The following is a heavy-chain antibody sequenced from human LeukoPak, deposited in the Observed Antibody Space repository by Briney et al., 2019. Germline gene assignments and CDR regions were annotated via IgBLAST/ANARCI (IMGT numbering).Heavy chain of an antibody. D-gene: IGHD2-15*01. V-gene: IGHV4-39*01. CDR2: IYYSGST. CDR1: GGSISSSSYY. J-gene: IGHJ3*02. Sequence: PSEALSLTCTVSGGSISSSSYYWGWIRQPPGKGLEWIVSIYYSGSTYYNPSLKSRVTISVDTSKNQFSLKLSSVTAADTAVYYCARGGYCSGGSCYHAFDIWGQGTMVTVSS. CDR3: ARGGYCSGGSCYHAFDI.